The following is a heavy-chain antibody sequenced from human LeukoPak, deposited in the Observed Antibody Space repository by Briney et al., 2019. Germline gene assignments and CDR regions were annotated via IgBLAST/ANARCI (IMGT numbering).Heavy chain of an antibody. Sequence: GGSLRLSCAASGFTFSSYSMNWVRQAPGKGLEWVSSISSSSAYIYYADSMKGRFTISRDNAKNSLYLQMNSLRAEDTAVYYCARSYSSSWYDWFDPWGQGTLVTVSS. CDR3: ARSYSSSWYDWFDP. CDR1: GFTFSSYS. CDR2: ISSSSAYI. V-gene: IGHV3-21*01. J-gene: IGHJ5*02. D-gene: IGHD6-13*01.